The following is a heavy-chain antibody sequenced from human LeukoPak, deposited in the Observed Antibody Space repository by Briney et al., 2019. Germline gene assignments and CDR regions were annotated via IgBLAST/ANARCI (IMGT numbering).Heavy chain of an antibody. V-gene: IGHV3-23*01. J-gene: IGHJ6*04. Sequence: GGSLRLSCAASGFTFSTYAMSWVRQAPGKGLEWVSGISGSGGSTFYADSVKGRFTISRDNAKNSLYLQMNSLRAEDTAVYYCAELGITMIGGVWGKGTTVTISS. D-gene: IGHD3-10*02. CDR1: GFTFSTYA. CDR3: AELGITMIGGV. CDR2: ISGSGGST.